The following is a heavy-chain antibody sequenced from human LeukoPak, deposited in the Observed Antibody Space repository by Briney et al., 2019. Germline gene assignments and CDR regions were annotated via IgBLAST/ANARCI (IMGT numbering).Heavy chain of an antibody. CDR1: GDSISSSRYY. CDR2: IYYSGST. Sequence: SETLSLTCSVSGDSISSSRYYWGWIRQPPGKGLEWIGTIYYSGSTYNNPSLKSRVTISVDTSKNQFSLKLSSVAAADTAVYYCAREGCRGCGFDYWGQGTPVTVSS. V-gene: IGHV4-39*07. CDR3: AREGCRGCGFDY. D-gene: IGHD3-10*01. J-gene: IGHJ4*02.